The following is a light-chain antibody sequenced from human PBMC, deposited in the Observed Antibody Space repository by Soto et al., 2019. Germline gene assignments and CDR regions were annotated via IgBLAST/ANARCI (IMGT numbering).Light chain of an antibody. V-gene: IGLV2-11*01. J-gene: IGLJ1*01. CDR3: CSHAGSYSYV. Sequence: QSVLTQPRSVSGSPGQSVTISCTGTSSDVGGYNYGSWYQQHPGKAPKLMIYDVSKRPSGVPDRFSGSKSGNTASLTISGLQAEDEADYYCCSHAGSYSYVFGTGTKVTVL. CDR1: SSDVGGYNY. CDR2: DVS.